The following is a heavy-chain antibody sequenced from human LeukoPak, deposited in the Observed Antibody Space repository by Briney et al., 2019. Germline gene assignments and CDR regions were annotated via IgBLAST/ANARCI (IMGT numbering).Heavy chain of an antibody. Sequence: GGSLRLSCAASGFTFSSYWMHWVRQAPGKGLGWVSRINSDGSSTSYADSVKGRFTISRDNAKNTLYLQMNSLRAEDTAVYYCARSSSWFDAFDIWGQGTMVTVSS. J-gene: IGHJ3*02. CDR3: ARSSSWFDAFDI. CDR2: INSDGSST. CDR1: GFTFSSYW. D-gene: IGHD6-13*01. V-gene: IGHV3-74*01.